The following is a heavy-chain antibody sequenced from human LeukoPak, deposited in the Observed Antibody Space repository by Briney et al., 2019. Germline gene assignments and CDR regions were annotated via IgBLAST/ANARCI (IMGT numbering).Heavy chain of an antibody. V-gene: IGHV3-53*01. D-gene: IGHD6-19*01. J-gene: IGHJ4*02. CDR3: ARAIVPTYASGWYYFDY. CDR1: EFIVSINY. CDR2: IYSGGST. Sequence: GGSLRLSCAASEFIVSINYISWVRQAPGKGLEWVSIIYSGGSTYYADSVKGRFTISRDNSKNTVYLQVNSLRDDDTAVYYCARAIVPTYASGWYYFDYWGQGSLVTVSS.